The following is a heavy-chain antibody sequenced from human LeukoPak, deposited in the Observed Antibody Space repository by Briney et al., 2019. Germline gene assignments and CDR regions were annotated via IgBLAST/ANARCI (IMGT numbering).Heavy chain of an antibody. D-gene: IGHD6-13*01. V-gene: IGHV1-69*05. CDR2: IIPIFGTA. Sequence: SVKVSCKASGGTFSSYAISWVRQAPGQGLEWMGRIIPIFGTANYAQKFQGRVTITTDESTSTAYMELSSLRSEDTAVYYCASSPGIAAAGHHLDPWDQGTLVTVSS. J-gene: IGHJ5*02. CDR3: ASSPGIAAAGHHLDP. CDR1: GGTFSSYA.